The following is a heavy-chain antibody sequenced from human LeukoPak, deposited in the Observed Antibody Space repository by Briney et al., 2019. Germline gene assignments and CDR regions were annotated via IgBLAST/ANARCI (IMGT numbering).Heavy chain of an antibody. Sequence: SETLSLTCAVYGGSFSGYYWSWIRQPPGKGLEWIGEINHSGSTNYDPSLKSRVTISVDTSKNQFSLKLSSVTAADTAVYYCARFRRGLRIVVVPAAIPEGFDYWGQGTLVTVSS. V-gene: IGHV4-34*01. CDR2: INHSGST. CDR1: GGSFSGYY. J-gene: IGHJ4*02. CDR3: ARFRRGLRIVVVPAAIPEGFDY. D-gene: IGHD2-2*02.